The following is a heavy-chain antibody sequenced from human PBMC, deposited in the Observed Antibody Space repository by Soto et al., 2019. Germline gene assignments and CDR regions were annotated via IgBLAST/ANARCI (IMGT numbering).Heavy chain of an antibody. CDR1: GFSISSAW. D-gene: IGHD3-3*01. V-gene: IGHV3-15*07. Sequence: EVQLVESGGGLVKPGGSLRLSCTASGFSISSAWMNWVRQAPGKGLEWVGRIKTKTQGETTDYTAPVKGRFTISRDDSKNTLYLQMNSLKMEDTAVYYCTTGSVEGYWGQGTLVTVSS. J-gene: IGHJ4*02. CDR3: TTGSVEGY. CDR2: IKTKTQGETT.